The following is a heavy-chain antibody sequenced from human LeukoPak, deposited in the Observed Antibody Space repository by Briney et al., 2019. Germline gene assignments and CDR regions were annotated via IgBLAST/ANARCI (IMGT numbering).Heavy chain of an antibody. V-gene: IGHV4-31*03. Sequence: PSQTLSLTCTVSGGSISSGGYYWSWIRQHPGKGLEWIGYIYDSGSTYYSPSLKSRITTSVDTSKSQFSLKLSSVTAADTAVYYCARCYGSGDVFDIWGQGTMDTVSS. CDR1: GGSISSGGYY. J-gene: IGHJ3*02. D-gene: IGHD3-10*01. CDR3: ARCYGSGDVFDI. CDR2: IYDSGST.